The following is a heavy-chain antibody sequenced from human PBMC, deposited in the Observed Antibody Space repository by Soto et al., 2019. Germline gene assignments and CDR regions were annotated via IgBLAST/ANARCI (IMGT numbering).Heavy chain of an antibody. J-gene: IGHJ5*02. D-gene: IGHD3-10*01. V-gene: IGHV4-30-2*01. CDR3: ARAQFYSGSGNYHNLMFDP. Sequence: ASETLSLTCAVSGGSIGGAGYSWSWIWQPPGGGLDWIGYIYESGTILYNPSLKTRLTISLNWSDKQFSLTLNPVTAADTAVYYCARAQFYSGSGNYHNLMFDPWGQGTQVTVSS. CDR1: GGSIGGAGYS. CDR2: IYESGTI.